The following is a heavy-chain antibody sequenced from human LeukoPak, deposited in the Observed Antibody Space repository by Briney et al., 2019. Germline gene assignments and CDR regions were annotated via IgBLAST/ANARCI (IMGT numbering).Heavy chain of an antibody. V-gene: IGHV3-23*01. CDR3: AKDRHIVVVTAIPEDY. CDR2: ISGSGGST. D-gene: IGHD2-21*02. CDR1: GFTFSSYS. Sequence: PGGSLRLSCAASGFTFSSYSMNWVRQAPGKGLEWVSAISGSGGSTYYADSVKGRFTISRDNSKNTLYLQMNSLRAEDTAVYYCAKDRHIVVVTAIPEDYWGQGTLVTVSS. J-gene: IGHJ4*02.